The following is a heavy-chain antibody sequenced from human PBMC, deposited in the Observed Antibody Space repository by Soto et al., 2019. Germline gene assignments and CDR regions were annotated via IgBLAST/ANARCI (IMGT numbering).Heavy chain of an antibody. CDR3: ARLSRFLEWFTDY. Sequence: SETLSLTCTVSGGSISSYYWSWIRQPPGKGLEWIGYIYYSGSTNYNPSLKSRVTISVDTSKNQFSLKLSSVTAADTAVYYCARLSRFLEWFTDYWGQGTLVTVSS. CDR1: GGSISSYY. CDR2: IYYSGST. V-gene: IGHV4-59*08. D-gene: IGHD3-3*01. J-gene: IGHJ4*02.